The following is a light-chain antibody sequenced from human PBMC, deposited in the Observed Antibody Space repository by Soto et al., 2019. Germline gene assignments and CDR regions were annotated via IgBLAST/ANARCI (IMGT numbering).Light chain of an antibody. J-gene: IGKJ1*01. Sequence: KMTQSPASLSASVRNRVPITCRASQGIRNDLGWYQQKPGKAPRILIYAASSLQSGVPSRFIGSGYGTDFTLTISSLQPEDFATYYCLQKSIYPWTFGQGTKVDI. V-gene: IGKV1-6*01. CDR3: LQKSIYPWT. CDR1: QGIRND. CDR2: AAS.